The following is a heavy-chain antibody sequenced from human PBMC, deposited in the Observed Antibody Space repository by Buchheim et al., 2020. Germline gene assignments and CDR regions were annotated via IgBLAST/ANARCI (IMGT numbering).Heavy chain of an antibody. CDR2: INHSGST. J-gene: IGHJ4*02. D-gene: IGHD3-10*01. Sequence: QVQLQQWGAGLLKPSETLSLTCAVFGGSFNGYYWSWIRQPPGKGLEWIGEINHSGSTNYNPSLKSRVTISIDTSTTQFSLKLSSVSAADTAVYYCARVGYYGSGSFGYWGQGTL. V-gene: IGHV4-34*01. CDR3: ARVGYYGSGSFGY. CDR1: GGSFNGYY.